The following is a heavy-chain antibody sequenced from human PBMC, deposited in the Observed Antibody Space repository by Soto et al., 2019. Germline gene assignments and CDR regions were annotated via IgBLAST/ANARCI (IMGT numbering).Heavy chain of an antibody. CDR2: IYYSGST. CDR1: GGSISSSSYY. V-gene: IGHV4-39*01. J-gene: IGHJ3*02. Sequence: LSLTCTVSGGSISSSSYYWGWIRQPPGKGLEWIGSIYYSGSTYYNPSLKSRVTISVDTSKNQFSLKLSSVTAADTAVYYCARQLDGGTRYYYDSSGPHDAFDIWGQGTMVTVSS. D-gene: IGHD3-22*01. CDR3: ARQLDGGTRYYYDSSGPHDAFDI.